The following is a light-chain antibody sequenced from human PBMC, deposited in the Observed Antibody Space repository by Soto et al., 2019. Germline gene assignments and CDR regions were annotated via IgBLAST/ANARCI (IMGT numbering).Light chain of an antibody. J-gene: IGLJ3*02. CDR2: EVN. CDR1: SSDVGGYNY. Sequence: QSALTQPPSASGSPGQSVTISCTGTSSDVGGYNYVSWYQQHPGKAPKLVIFEVNKRPSGVPDRFSGSKSGNTASLTVSGLQADDEADYYCTSYSSTNTLVFGGGTQLTVL. CDR3: TSYSSTNTLV. V-gene: IGLV2-8*01.